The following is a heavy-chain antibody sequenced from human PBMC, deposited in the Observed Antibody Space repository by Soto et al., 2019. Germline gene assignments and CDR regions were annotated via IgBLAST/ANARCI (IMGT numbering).Heavy chain of an antibody. V-gene: IGHV6-1*01. CDR3: ARSKEDSDYYYYGLNV. CDR2: TYYRSRWYS. Sequence: SQTLSLTCVISGDSVSSSSVAWNWVRQSPSRGLEWLGRTYYRSRWYSDFAVSVRGRTVINADTSKNQFSLQLNSVTPEDTAVYFCARSKEDSDYYYYGLNVWGQGTTVTVTS. J-gene: IGHJ6*02. D-gene: IGHD2-15*01. CDR1: GDSVSSSSVA.